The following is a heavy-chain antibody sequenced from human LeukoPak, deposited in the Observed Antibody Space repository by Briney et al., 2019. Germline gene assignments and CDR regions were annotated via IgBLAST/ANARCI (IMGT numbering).Heavy chain of an antibody. CDR2: IYYSGST. D-gene: IGHD4-17*01. V-gene: IGHV4-30-4*08. J-gene: IGHJ6*03. CDR1: GGSISSGDYY. CDR3: ARVIRSDDYGDYDNYYYYMDV. Sequence: SETLSLTCTVSGGSISSGDYYWSWIRQPPGKGLEWIGYIYYSGSTYYNPSLKSRVTISVDTSKNQFSLKLSSVTAADTAVYYCARVIRSDDYGDYDNYYYYMDVWGKGTTVTVSS.